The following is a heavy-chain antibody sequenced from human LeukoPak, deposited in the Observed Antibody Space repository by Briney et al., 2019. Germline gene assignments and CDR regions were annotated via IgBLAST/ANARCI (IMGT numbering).Heavy chain of an antibody. Sequence: GGSLRLSCAASGFTFSSSAMNWVRQAPEKGLEWVSGISGSGAFTYYADSVKGRFTISRDNARNSVYLHMNILGADDTAVYYCASKGSSLTGTTHSWGQGTLVTVSA. CDR3: ASKGSSLTGTTHS. D-gene: IGHD1-7*01. J-gene: IGHJ4*02. V-gene: IGHV3-23*01. CDR1: GFTFSSSA. CDR2: ISGSGAFT.